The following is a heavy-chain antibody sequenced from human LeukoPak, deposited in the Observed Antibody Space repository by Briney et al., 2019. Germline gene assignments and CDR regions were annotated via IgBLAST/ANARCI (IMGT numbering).Heavy chain of an antibody. CDR2: IYSGYSDT. V-gene: IGHV5-51*01. J-gene: IGHJ6*03. D-gene: IGHD3-22*01. Sequence: PGESLKISRKGSGYSFTSYWIGGVRQMRGKGLEGMGVIYSGYSDTRYSPFFQGQVTISADKSISTAYLQWSSLKASDTAMYYCARHRYDSSGYYPTQRYYYYYMDVWGKGTTVTVSS. CDR3: ARHRYDSSGYYPTQRYYYYYMDV. CDR1: GYSFTSYW.